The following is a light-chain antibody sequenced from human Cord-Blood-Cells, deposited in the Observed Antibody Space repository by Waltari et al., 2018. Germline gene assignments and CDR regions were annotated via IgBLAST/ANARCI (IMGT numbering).Light chain of an antibody. CDR1: QSLLHSNGYNY. CDR3: MQALQNLLT. CDR2: LGS. J-gene: IGKJ4*01. V-gene: IGKV2-28*01. Sequence: DIVMTHSPLSLPVTPGEPASISCRSSQSLLHSNGYNYLDWYLQKPGQSPQLLIYLGSNRASGVPDRFSGSGSGTDFTLKISRVEAEDVGVYYCMQALQNLLTFGGGTKVEIK.